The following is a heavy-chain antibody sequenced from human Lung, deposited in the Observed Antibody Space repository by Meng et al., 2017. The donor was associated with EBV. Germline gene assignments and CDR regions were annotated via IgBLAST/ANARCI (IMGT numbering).Heavy chain of an antibody. V-gene: IGHV4-39*01. CDR1: GGSISPGGYY. CDR3: VRSSGWVRTGFDP. CDR2: IGHSGIT. J-gene: IGHJ5*02. Sequence: PSVQERGPGLGKPSEALSLTCSGSGGSISPGGYYWGWIRQPPGKGLEWIGSIGHSGITYYTPSLKSRVTVSIDTSKSQFSLKLTSVTAADTAVYYCVRSSGWVRTGFDPWGQGTLVTVSS. D-gene: IGHD6-19*01.